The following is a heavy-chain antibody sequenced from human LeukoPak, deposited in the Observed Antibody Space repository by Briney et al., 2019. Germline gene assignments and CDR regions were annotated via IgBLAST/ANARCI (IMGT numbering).Heavy chain of an antibody. J-gene: IGHJ3*02. V-gene: IGHV4-59*02. CDR1: GGSVSSYY. CDR3: ARGRVIGSGAFDI. Sequence: ESSETLSLTCTVSGGSVSSYYWSWIRRPPGRGLEWIAYLSHSGSSDSNPSLTSRVTTLVDTSKNQFSLKLTSVTAADTAVYYCARGRVIGSGAFDIWGQGTILTVSS. D-gene: IGHD2/OR15-2a*01. CDR2: LSHSGSS.